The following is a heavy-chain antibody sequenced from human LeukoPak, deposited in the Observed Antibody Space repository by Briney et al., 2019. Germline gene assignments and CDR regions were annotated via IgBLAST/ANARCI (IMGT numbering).Heavy chain of an antibody. CDR1: GYTFTSYY. J-gene: IGHJ6*03. Sequence: GASVKVSCKASGYTFTSYYMHWVRQAPGQGLEWMGIINPSGGSTSYAQKFQGRVTMTRDTSTSTVYMELSSLRSEDTAVYYCARDTHDDLPLSGSYYYYYMDVWGKGTTVTISS. V-gene: IGHV1-46*01. CDR3: ARDTHDDLPLSGSYYYYYMDV. CDR2: INPSGGST. D-gene: IGHD3-10*01.